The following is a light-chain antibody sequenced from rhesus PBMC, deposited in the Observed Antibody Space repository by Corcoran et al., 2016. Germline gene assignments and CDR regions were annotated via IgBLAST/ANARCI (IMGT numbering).Light chain of an antibody. CDR2: KAS. Sequence: DIQMTQSPSSLSASVGDKVTITCRASQGISSWLAWSQQKPGKAPKHLIYKASSLQSGVPSRFSGSGSGTDFTLTISSLQPGDFATYYCLQYSSSWTFGQGTKVEIK. CDR1: QGISSW. V-gene: IGKV1-22*01. J-gene: IGKJ1*01. CDR3: LQYSSSWT.